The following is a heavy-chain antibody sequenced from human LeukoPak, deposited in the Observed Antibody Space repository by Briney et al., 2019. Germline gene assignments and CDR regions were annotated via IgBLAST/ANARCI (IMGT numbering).Heavy chain of an antibody. CDR1: GFTFSSYS. Sequence: TGGSLRLSCAASGFTFSSYSMNWVRQAPGKWLEWVSSISSSSSYIYYADSVKGRFTISRDNAKNSLYLQMNSLRAEGTAVYYCARDRATYCSSTSCHRRLDYWGQGTLVTVSS. CDR3: ARDRATYCSSTSCHRRLDY. D-gene: IGHD2-2*01. CDR2: ISSSSSYI. J-gene: IGHJ4*02. V-gene: IGHV3-21*01.